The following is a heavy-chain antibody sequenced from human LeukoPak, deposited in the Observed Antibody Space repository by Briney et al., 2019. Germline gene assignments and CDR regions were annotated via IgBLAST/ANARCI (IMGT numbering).Heavy chain of an antibody. CDR2: INHSGST. CDR3: ARELGYYDSSGYYGGTFEY. V-gene: IGHV4-34*01. CDR1: GGSFSGYY. D-gene: IGHD3-22*01. Sequence: PSETLSLTCAVYGGSFSGYYWSWIRQSPGKGLEWIGEINHSGSTSYNPSLNSRVTILVGTSKNQFSLKLSSVTAADTAVYYCARELGYYDSSGYYGGTFEYWGQGTLVTVSS. J-gene: IGHJ4*02.